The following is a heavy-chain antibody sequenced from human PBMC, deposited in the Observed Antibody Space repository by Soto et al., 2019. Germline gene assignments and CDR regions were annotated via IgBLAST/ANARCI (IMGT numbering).Heavy chain of an antibody. V-gene: IGHV4-59*01. Sequence: PSETLSLTCTVSGGSISSYYWSWIRQPPGKGLEWIGYIYYSGSTNYNPSLKSRVTISVDTSKNQFSLKLSSVTAADTAVYYCARDRRGYSYVSYYYYGMDVWGQGTTVTVSS. D-gene: IGHD5-18*01. CDR1: GGSISSYY. CDR2: IYYSGST. J-gene: IGHJ6*02. CDR3: ARDRRGYSYVSYYYYGMDV.